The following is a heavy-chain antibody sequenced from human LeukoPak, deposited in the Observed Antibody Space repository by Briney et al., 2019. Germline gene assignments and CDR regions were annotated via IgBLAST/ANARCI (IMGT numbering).Heavy chain of an antibody. Sequence: GSLRLSCAASGFTFSDCYMSWIRQPPGKGLEWIGEINHSGSTNYNPSLKSRVTISVDTSKNQFSLKLSSVTAADTAVYYCARGSRISDIVVVVAATRGAWFDPWGQGTLVTVSS. J-gene: IGHJ5*02. D-gene: IGHD2-15*01. CDR3: ARGSRISDIVVVVAATRGAWFDP. V-gene: IGHV4-34*01. CDR1: GFTFSDCY. CDR2: INHSGST.